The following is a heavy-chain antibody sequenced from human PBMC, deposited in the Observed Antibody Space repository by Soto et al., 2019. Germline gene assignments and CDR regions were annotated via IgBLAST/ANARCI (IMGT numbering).Heavy chain of an antibody. CDR3: AKDLKRVFGVVIGDWGY. J-gene: IGHJ4*02. D-gene: IGHD3-3*01. V-gene: IGHV3-23*01. Sequence: EVQLLESGGGLVQPGGSPRLSCAASGFTFSSYAMSWVRQAPGKGLEWVSAISGSGGSTYYADSVKGRFTISRDNSKNTLYLQMNSLRAEDTAVYYCAKDLKRVFGVVIGDWGYWGQGTLVTVSS. CDR2: ISGSGGST. CDR1: GFTFSSYA.